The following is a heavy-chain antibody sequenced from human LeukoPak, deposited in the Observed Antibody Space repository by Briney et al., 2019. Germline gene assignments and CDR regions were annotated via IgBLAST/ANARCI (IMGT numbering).Heavy chain of an antibody. CDR3: SSGYLDY. CDR2: IKQDGSEK. Sequence: GGSLRLSCTASGFIFSSYAMSWVRQAPGKGLEWVANIKQDGSEKYYVDSVKGRFTISRDNAKNSLYLQMNSLRAEDTAVYYCSSGYLDYWGQGTLVTVSS. D-gene: IGHD3-22*01. J-gene: IGHJ4*02. V-gene: IGHV3-7*01. CDR1: GFIFSSYA.